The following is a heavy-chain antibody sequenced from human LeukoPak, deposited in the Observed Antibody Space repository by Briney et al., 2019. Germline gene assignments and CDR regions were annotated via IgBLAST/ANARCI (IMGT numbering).Heavy chain of an antibody. D-gene: IGHD1-1*01. CDR2: IRSGGSNE. Sequence: GGSLRLSCTASGFTFSNYGMHWVRQAPGKGLEWVAFIRSGGSNEYYADSVKGRFTISRDNSRNALSLDMNNLRPEDTAVYYCAKREDTLETPSYLDYWGQGTLVTVSS. V-gene: IGHV3-30*02. CDR1: GFTFSNYG. J-gene: IGHJ4*02. CDR3: AKREDTLETPSYLDY.